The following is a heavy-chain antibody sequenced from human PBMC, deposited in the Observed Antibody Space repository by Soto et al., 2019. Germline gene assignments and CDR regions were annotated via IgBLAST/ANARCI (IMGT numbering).Heavy chain of an antibody. V-gene: IGHV4-31*03. CDR2: RYYSEST. CDR3: ARTKCSGGSCYSWSLDH. CDR1: GGSITTGGYY. J-gene: IGHJ4*02. D-gene: IGHD2-15*01. Sequence: SETLSLTCTVSGGSITTGGYYRSWIRQLPGKGLEWIGHRYYSESTYYNPSLKSRVSISLDTSKNQFSLKLSFVTAADTAMYYCARTKCSGGSCYSWSLDHWGQGTPVTVSS.